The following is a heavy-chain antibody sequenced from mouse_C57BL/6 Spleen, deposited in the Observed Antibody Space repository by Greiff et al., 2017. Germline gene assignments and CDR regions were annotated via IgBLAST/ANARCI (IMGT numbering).Heavy chain of an antibody. D-gene: IGHD2-2*01. CDR2: INYDGSST. V-gene: IGHV5-16*01. J-gene: IGHJ2*01. Sequence: EVKLVESEGGLVQPGSSMKLSCTASGFTFSDYYMAWVRQVPEKGLEWVANINYDGSSTYYLDSLKSRFIISRDNAKNILYLQMSSLKSEDTATYYCARDPGYEGYFDYWGQGTTLTVSS. CDR1: GFTFSDYY. CDR3: ARDPGYEGYFDY.